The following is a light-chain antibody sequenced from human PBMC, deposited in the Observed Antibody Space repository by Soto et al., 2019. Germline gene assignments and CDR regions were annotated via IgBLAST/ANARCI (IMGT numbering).Light chain of an antibody. CDR3: QQSYSSPFI. CDR1: QSISSY. CDR2: AAS. J-gene: IGKJ3*01. Sequence: DIQMTQSPSSLSASVGDRVTITCRASQSISSYLNWYQQKPGKAPNLLIYAASSLQSGVPSKFSGSGSGTHFTLTITTLHPEDFATYYCQQSYSSPFIFGPGTKVDIK. V-gene: IGKV1-39*01.